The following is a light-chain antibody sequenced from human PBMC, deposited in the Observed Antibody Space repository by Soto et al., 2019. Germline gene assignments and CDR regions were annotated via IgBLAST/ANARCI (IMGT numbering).Light chain of an antibody. CDR2: GAS. CDR3: QQYNNWPLT. CDR1: QSVSIN. Sequence: EIVMTQSPGTLSVSPGERATLSCRASQSVSINLAWYQQKPGQAPRLLIYGASSRATGIPVRFSGSGSGTEFTLTISSLQSEDFAVYYCQQYNNWPLTFGQGTRLEI. J-gene: IGKJ5*01. V-gene: IGKV3-15*01.